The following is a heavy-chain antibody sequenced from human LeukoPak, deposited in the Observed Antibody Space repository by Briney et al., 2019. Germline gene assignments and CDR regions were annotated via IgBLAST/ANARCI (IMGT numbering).Heavy chain of an antibody. CDR1: GFTFSDYY. CDR2: ISSSGSTI. CDR3: ARDPAEGHNLPQPDY. J-gene: IGHJ4*02. D-gene: IGHD5-24*01. Sequence: GGSLRLSCAASGFTFSDYYISWIRQAPGKGLEWVSYISSSGSTIYYADSVKGRFTISRDNAKNSLYLQMNSLRAEDTAVYYCARDPAEGHNLPQPDYWGQGTLVTVSS. V-gene: IGHV3-11*01.